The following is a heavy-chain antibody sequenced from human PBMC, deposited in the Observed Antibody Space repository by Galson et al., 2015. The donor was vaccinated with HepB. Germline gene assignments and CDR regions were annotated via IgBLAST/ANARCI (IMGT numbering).Heavy chain of an antibody. CDR1: GYTFITYY. CDR2: INPSGGST. D-gene: IGHD2-2*01. V-gene: IGHV1-46*04. J-gene: IGHJ4*02. Sequence: SVKVSCKASGYTFITYYMHWVRQAPGQGLEWMGIINPSGGSTTYAQKLQGRVTMTRDTSTSTVYMGLSSLTSEDAAVYYCARADCTSTTCLFDYWGQGTLVTVSS. CDR3: ARADCTSTTCLFDY.